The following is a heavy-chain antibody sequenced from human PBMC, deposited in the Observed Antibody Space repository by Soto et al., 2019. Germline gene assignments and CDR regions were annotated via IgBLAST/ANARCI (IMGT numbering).Heavy chain of an antibody. Sequence: QITCQQYGPTLVKPTQTLSLTCTLSGFSLDTNGVGVGWIRQLPGKALEWLALVYWNDDKRFSTSLRCKITISKYTSKNQVVLTMTNVGPHETATYYCAHSQGANTGWYGWLDPWGPVILVTFAS. CDR1: GFSLDTNGVG. J-gene: IGHJ5*02. V-gene: IGHV2-5*01. D-gene: IGHD6-19*01. CDR3: AHSQGANTGWYGWLDP. CDR2: VYWNDDK.